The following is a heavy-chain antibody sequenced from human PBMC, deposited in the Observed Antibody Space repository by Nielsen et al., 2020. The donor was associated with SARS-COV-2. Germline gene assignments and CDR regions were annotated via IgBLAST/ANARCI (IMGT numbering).Heavy chain of an antibody. CDR3: GRGLRGYSYGYDY. V-gene: IGHV4-34*01. CDR1: GGSFSGYY. Sequence: SETLSLTCAVYGGSFSGYYWSWIRQPPGKGLEWIGEINHSGSTNYNPSLKSRVTISVDTSKNQFSLKLSSVTAADTAVYYCGRGLRGYSYGYDYWGQGTLVTVSS. J-gene: IGHJ4*02. D-gene: IGHD5-18*01. CDR2: INHSGST.